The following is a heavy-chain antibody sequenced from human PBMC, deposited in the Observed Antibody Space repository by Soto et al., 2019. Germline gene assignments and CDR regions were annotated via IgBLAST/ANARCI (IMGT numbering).Heavy chain of an antibody. Sequence: SETLSLTCTVSVGSISSSGYYWGWIRHPPGKGLEWIGSIYYSGSTYYNPSLKSRVTISVDTSQNKFSLKLSSVTAADTAVYYCERHPYYYYGMEVWGQGTTVTVSS. J-gene: IGHJ6*01. V-gene: IGHV4-39*01. CDR2: IYYSGST. CDR3: ERHPYYYYGMEV. CDR1: VGSISSSGYY.